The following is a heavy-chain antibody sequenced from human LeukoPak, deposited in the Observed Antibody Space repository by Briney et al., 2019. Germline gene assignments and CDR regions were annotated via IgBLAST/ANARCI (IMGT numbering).Heavy chain of an antibody. D-gene: IGHD3-22*01. CDR3: ARARESVYYYDSSGYSYFDY. V-gene: IGHV4-30-4*07. J-gene: IGHJ4*02. CDR1: GGSNSSGGYS. CDR2: IYYSGST. Sequence: PSETLSLTCAVSGGSNSSGGYSWRWIRQPPGKGLEWIGYIYYSGSTYYNPSLKSRVTISVDTSKNQFSLKLSSVTAADTAVYYCARARESVYYYDSSGYSYFDYWGQGTLVTVSS.